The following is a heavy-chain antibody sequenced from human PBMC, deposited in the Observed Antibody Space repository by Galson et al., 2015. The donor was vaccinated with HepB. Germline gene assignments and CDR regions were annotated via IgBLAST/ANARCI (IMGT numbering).Heavy chain of an antibody. J-gene: IGHJ4*02. CDR3: ARVRQYDILTGYYPLDY. Sequence: SLRLSCAASGFTFSSYSMNWVRQAPGKGLEWVSSISSSSSYIYYADSVKGRFTISRDNAKNSLYLQMNSLRAEDTAVYYCARVRQYDILTGYYPLDYWGQGTLVTVSS. V-gene: IGHV3-21*01. D-gene: IGHD3-9*01. CDR2: ISSSSSYI. CDR1: GFTFSSYS.